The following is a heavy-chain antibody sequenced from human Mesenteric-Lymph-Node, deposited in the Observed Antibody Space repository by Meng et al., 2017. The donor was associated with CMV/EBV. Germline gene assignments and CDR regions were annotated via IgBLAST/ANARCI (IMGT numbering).Heavy chain of an antibody. V-gene: IGHV4-39*07. CDR1: GASISGSSYY. D-gene: IGHD6-13*01. J-gene: IGHJ4*02. Sequence: SETLSLTCTVSGASISGSSYYWGWIRQPPGKGLEWIGTIYYSGSTYYNPSLKSRVTISVDTSKNQFSLKLSSVTAADTAVYYCARGGAAVAEDGEYYFDYWGQGTLVTVSS. CDR3: ARGGAAVAEDGEYYFDY. CDR2: IYYSGST.